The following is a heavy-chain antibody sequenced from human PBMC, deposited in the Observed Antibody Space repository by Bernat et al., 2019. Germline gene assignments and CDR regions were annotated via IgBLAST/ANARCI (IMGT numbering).Heavy chain of an antibody. J-gene: IGHJ3*02. Sequence: QVQLVESGGGVVQPGRSLRLSCAASGFTFSSYGMHWVRQAPGKGLEWVAVIWYDGSNKYYAESVKGRLTISRDNSKNTLYLQMNSLRAEDTAVYYCARDEAYCGGDCYSIADAFDIWGQGTMVTVSS. V-gene: IGHV3-33*01. CDR2: IWYDGSNK. CDR1: GFTFSSYG. D-gene: IGHD2-21*02. CDR3: ARDEAYCGGDCYSIADAFDI.